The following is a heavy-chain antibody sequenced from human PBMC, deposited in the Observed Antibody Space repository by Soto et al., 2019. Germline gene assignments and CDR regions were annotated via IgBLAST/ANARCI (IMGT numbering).Heavy chain of an antibody. D-gene: IGHD2-15*01. CDR1: GSTFSSFA. V-gene: IGHV3-23*01. Sequence: GGSLRLSCAASGSTFSSFAMSWVRQAPGKGLEWVSVISGSGDSTYYADSVKGRFTISRDNSKNTLYVQMNSLRAEDTAVYYCARELGYCSGGSCYMDGAFDFWGQGTMVTVSS. CDR2: ISGSGDST. J-gene: IGHJ3*01. CDR3: ARELGYCSGGSCYMDGAFDF.